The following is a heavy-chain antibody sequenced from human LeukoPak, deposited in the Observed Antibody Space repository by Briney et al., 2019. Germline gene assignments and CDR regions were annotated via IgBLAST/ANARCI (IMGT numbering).Heavy chain of an antibody. CDR1: GGTFSSYA. J-gene: IGHJ4*02. CDR3: AREKPDYYDSSGYYLGPDY. Sequence: SVKVSCKASGGTFSSYAISWVGQAPGQGLEWMGRIIPIFGTANYAQKFQGRVTITTDESTSTAYMELSSLRSEDTAVYYCAREKPDYYDSSGYYLGPDYWGQGTLVTVSS. D-gene: IGHD3-22*01. V-gene: IGHV1-69*05. CDR2: IIPIFGTA.